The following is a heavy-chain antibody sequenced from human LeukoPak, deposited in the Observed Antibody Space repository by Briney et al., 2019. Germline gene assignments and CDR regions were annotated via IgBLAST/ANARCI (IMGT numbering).Heavy chain of an antibody. Sequence: PSETLSLTCTVSGGSISSSSYYWGWIRQPPGKGLEWIGSIYYSGSTYYNPSLKSRVTISVDTSKNQFSLKLSSVTAADTAVYYCARHYYDSSGYYWSDYWGHGTLVTVSS. J-gene: IGHJ4*01. CDR2: IYYSGST. CDR3: ARHYYDSSGYYWSDY. CDR1: GGSISSSSYY. V-gene: IGHV4-39*01. D-gene: IGHD3-22*01.